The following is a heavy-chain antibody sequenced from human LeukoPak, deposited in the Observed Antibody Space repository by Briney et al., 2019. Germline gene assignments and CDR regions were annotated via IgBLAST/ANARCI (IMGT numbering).Heavy chain of an antibody. CDR2: ISPRGAGS. CDR1: GYTFTGYY. CDR3: ARGRGGLEGEREDLDY. Sequence: ASVKVSCKTSGYTFTGYYMHWVRQAPGEGLQWMGMISPRGAGSIYAQKFRDRVTMTRDTSTSTVFMELSSLKSDDTAVYYCARGRGGLEGEREDLDYWGQGTLVTVSS. V-gene: IGHV1-46*01. D-gene: IGHD2-15*01. J-gene: IGHJ4*02.